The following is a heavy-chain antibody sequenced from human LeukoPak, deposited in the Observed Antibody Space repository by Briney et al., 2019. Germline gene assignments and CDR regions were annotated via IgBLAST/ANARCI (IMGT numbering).Heavy chain of an antibody. J-gene: IGHJ3*02. D-gene: IGHD1/OR15-1a*01. CDR3: ARDLGITGTHAFDI. CDR1: GFSISSYY. Sequence: SETLSLTCTVSGFSISSYYWSWVRQPPGKGLEWIGYIYYSGSTNYHPSLKSRLTISVDTTKNQFSLKLSSVPAADTAVYYCARDLGITGTHAFDIWGQGTMVTVSS. CDR2: IYYSGST. V-gene: IGHV4-59*01.